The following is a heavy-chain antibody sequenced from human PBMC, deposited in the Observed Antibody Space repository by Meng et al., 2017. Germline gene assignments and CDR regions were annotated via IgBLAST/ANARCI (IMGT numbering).Heavy chain of an antibody. Sequence: ASVKVSCKASGYTFTGYYMHWVRQAPGQGLEWMGRINPNSGATNYAQKFQGRVTMTRDTSISTAYMELSSLRSDDTAVYYCARSGWNYDSRWFDPWGQGTLVTVSS. V-gene: IGHV1-2*06. D-gene: IGHD3-3*01. CDR2: INPNSGAT. J-gene: IGHJ5*02. CDR1: GYTFTGYY. CDR3: ARSGWNYDSRWFDP.